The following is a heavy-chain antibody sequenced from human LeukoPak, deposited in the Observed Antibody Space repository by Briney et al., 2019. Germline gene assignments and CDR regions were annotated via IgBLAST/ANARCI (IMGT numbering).Heavy chain of an antibody. Sequence: PGGSLRLSCSASGFTFRSYAMYWVRQAPGKGLEFVSAITGNGGSTYYADSVKGRFTVSRDHSKNTLYLQMSSLRAEDTALYYRVKELPMIPLESQVTGWGKGNLVSVSS. CDR3: VKELPMIPLESQVTG. CDR1: GFTFRSYA. V-gene: IGHV3-64D*06. CDR2: ITGNGGST. D-gene: IGHD3-3*01. J-gene: IGHJ4*02.